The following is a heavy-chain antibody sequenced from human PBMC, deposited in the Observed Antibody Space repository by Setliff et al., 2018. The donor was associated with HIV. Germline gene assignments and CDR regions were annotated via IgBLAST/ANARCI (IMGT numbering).Heavy chain of an antibody. CDR3: ARHYNVNYYVRKDFDY. CDR2: IYYTGST. CDR1: GASISSSSYY. D-gene: IGHD1-26*01. J-gene: IGHJ4*02. Sequence: KTSETLSLTCSVSGASISSSSYYWGWIRQPPGKGLEWIGSIYYTGSTYYNPSLKSRVTISVDTSKNQFSLKLSSVTAADTAVYYCARHYNVNYYVRKDFDYWGQGTLVTVSS. V-gene: IGHV4-39*01.